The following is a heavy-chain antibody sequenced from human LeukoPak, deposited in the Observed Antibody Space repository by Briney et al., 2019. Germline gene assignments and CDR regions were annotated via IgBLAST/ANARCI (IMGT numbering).Heavy chain of an antibody. Sequence: GGSLRLSCAASGCTFSSFAMHWVRQAPGKGLEWVAVISYDGSNKYYADSVKGRFTISRDNSKNTLYLQMNSLRAEDTAVYYCAKDRYYYDSSGLYDFWGQGTLVTVSS. CDR2: ISYDGSNK. V-gene: IGHV3-30*18. CDR3: AKDRYYYDSSGLYDF. D-gene: IGHD3-22*01. J-gene: IGHJ4*02. CDR1: GCTFSSFA.